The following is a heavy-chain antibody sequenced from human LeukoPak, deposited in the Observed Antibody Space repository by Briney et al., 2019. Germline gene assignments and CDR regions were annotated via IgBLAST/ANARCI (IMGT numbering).Heavy chain of an antibody. CDR1: GFTFDDYA. V-gene: IGHV3-9*01. CDR3: AKSSPYGQYGMDV. Sequence: GGPLRLSCAASGFTFDDYAMHWVRQAPGKGLEWVSGISWNSGSIGYADSVKGRFTISRDNAKNSLYLQMNSLRAEDTALYYCAKSSPYGQYGMDVWGQGTTVTVS. CDR2: ISWNSGSI. D-gene: IGHD3-10*01. J-gene: IGHJ6*02.